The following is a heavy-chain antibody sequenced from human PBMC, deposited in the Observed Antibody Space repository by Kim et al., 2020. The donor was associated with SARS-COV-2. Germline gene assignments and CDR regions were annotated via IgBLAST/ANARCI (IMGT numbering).Heavy chain of an antibody. Sequence: GGSLRLSCAASGFTFSSYGMHWVRQAPGKGLEWVAVISYDGSNKYYADSVKGRFTISRDNSKNTLYLQMNSLRAEDTAVYYCAKDLGPFWSGYYGTYFDYWGQRTVVTVSS. D-gene: IGHD3-3*01. CDR1: GFTFSSYG. J-gene: IGHJ4*02. CDR2: ISYDGSNK. CDR3: AKDLGPFWSGYYGTYFDY. V-gene: IGHV3-30*18.